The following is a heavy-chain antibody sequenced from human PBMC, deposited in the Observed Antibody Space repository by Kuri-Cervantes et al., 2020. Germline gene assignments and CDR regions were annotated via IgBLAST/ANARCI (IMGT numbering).Heavy chain of an antibody. J-gene: IGHJ3*02. D-gene: IGHD3-22*01. V-gene: IGHV3-21*01. CDR1: GFTFSSYS. CDR2: ISSSSSYI. CDR3: ARDPTLGMIVVVSDAFDI. Sequence: GESLKISYAASGFTFSSYSMNWVRQAPGKGLEWVSSISSSSSYIYYADSVKGRFTISRDNAKNSLYLQMNSLRAEDTAVYYCARDPTLGMIVVVSDAFDIWGQGTMVTVSS.